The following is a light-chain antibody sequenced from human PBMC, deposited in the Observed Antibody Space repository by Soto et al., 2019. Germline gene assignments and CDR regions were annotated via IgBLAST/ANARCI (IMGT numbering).Light chain of an antibody. J-gene: IGKJ2*01. V-gene: IGKV1-39*01. CDR1: QRITTY. CDR3: QQSYSTPYT. CDR2: TAA. Sequence: IQMTQSPSSLSASVGDRVTITCRASQRITTYLNWYQQKPGKAPKPLISTAATLQGGVPSRFSGSGSRTDFPLTITTLQPEDFATYFCQQSYSTPYTFGQGTKMEIK.